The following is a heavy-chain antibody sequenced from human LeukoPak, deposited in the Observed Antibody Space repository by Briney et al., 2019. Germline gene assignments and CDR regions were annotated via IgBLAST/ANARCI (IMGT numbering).Heavy chain of an antibody. J-gene: IGHJ5*02. CDR3: ARDWEAAAGQHWFDP. CDR2: IKQDGSEK. CDR1: GFTFSSYA. D-gene: IGHD6-13*01. V-gene: IGHV3-7*01. Sequence: PGGSLRLSCAASGFTFSSYAMTWVRQAPGKGLEWVANIKQDGSEKYYVDSVKGRFTISRDNAKNSLYLQMNSLRAEDTAVYYCARDWEAAAGQHWFDPWGQGTLVTVSS.